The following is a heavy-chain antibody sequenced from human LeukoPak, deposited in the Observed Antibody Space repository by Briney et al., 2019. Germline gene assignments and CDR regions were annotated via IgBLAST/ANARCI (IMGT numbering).Heavy chain of an antibody. CDR1: GGTFSSYA. Sequence: ASVKVSCKASGGTFSSYAISWVRQAPGQGLEWMGGIIPIFGTANYAQKFQGRVTITADESTSTAYMELSSLRSEDTAVYYCARGDRAYYYDSSGYYFDAFDIWGKGTMVTVSS. CDR2: IIPIFGTA. D-gene: IGHD3-22*01. J-gene: IGHJ3*02. V-gene: IGHV1-69*13. CDR3: ARGDRAYYYDSSGYYFDAFDI.